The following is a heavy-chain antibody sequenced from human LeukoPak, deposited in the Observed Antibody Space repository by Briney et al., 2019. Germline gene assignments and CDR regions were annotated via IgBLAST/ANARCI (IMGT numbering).Heavy chain of an antibody. V-gene: IGHV3-30-3*01. D-gene: IGHD2-2*02. CDR3: ARVQGPDLGYCISTSCYISY. CDR1: GFTFSTYA. Sequence: GRSLRLSCAASGFTFSTYALHWVRQAPGKGLEWVAVISYDGSNKYYVDSVKGRFTISRDNSKNTLYLQMNSLRAEDTAVYYCARVQGPDLGYCISTSCYISYWGQGTLVTVSS. CDR2: ISYDGSNK. J-gene: IGHJ4*02.